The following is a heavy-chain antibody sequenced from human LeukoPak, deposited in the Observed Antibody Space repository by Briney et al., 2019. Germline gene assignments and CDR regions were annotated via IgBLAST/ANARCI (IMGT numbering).Heavy chain of an antibody. CDR3: ARQDHIMVVIPLD. Sequence: SETLSLTCAASGGSISSSSSYWGWIRQPPGKGLEWIGSFSYSGSTYYNPSLKTRVTISVDTSKNQFSLKLSSVTAADTAVYYCARQDHIMVVIPLDWGQGTLVTVSS. V-gene: IGHV4-39*01. D-gene: IGHD2-21*01. J-gene: IGHJ4*02. CDR2: FSYSGST. CDR1: GGSISSSSSY.